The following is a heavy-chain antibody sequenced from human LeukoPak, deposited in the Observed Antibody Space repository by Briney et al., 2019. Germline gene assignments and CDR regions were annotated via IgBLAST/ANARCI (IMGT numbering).Heavy chain of an antibody. V-gene: IGHV1-69*05. CDR3: ASSATADYYYYYMDV. CDR1: GGTLSSYA. CDR2: IIPIFGTA. D-gene: IGHD2-15*01. J-gene: IGHJ6*03. Sequence: GASVKVSCKASGGTLSSYAISWVRQAPGQGLEWMGGIIPIFGTANYAQKFQGRVTITTDESTSTAYMELSSLRSEDTAVYYCASSATADYYYYYMDVWGKGTTVTVSS.